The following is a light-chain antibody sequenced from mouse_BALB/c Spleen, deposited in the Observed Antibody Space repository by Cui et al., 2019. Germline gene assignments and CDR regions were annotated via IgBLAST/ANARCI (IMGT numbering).Light chain of an antibody. J-gene: IGKJ2*01. V-gene: IGKV14-100*01. Sequence: DILMTQSPSSMSVSLGDTASITCHASQGVSSKIGWVQQKPGKSFKGLIYHGTNLEDGVPSRFSGSGSGADYSLTISSLGSEDFADYYCVQYAKFPYTFGGGTKLEIK. CDR3: VQYAKFPYT. CDR2: HGT. CDR1: QGVSSK.